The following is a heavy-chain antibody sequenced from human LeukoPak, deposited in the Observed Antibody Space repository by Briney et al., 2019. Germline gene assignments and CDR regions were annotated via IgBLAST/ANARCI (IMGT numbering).Heavy chain of an antibody. CDR1: GYTFTGYY. CDR3: ARDLWSPDYYYYGMDV. J-gene: IGHJ6*02. V-gene: IGHV1-2*02. Sequence: ASVTVSCKASGYTFTGYYMHWVRQAPGQGLEWMGWINPNSGGTNYAQKFQGRVTMTRDASSSTAYMELSRLRSDETAVYYCARDLWSPDYYYYGMDVWGQGTTVTVSS. CDR2: INPNSGGT. D-gene: IGHD3-16*01.